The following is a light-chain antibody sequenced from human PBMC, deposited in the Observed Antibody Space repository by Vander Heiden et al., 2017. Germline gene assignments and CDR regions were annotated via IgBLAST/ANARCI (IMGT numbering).Light chain of an antibody. CDR1: QSVSSSY. Sequence: VLTQSPATLSLSPGEGATLSCRAHQSVSSSYLDWYQQKPGQAPRLLIYGASSMATGIPDRFSGSGSGTDFTLTISRLEPEDFAVYYCQQYGSSPLFTFGPGTKVDIK. V-gene: IGKV3-20*01. CDR2: GAS. CDR3: QQYGSSPLFT. J-gene: IGKJ3*01.